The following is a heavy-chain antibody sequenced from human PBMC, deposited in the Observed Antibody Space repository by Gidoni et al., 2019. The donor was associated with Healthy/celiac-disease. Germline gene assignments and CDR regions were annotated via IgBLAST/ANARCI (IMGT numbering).Heavy chain of an antibody. CDR1: GYTFTRYY. J-gene: IGHJ4*02. CDR2: SNPNSVGT. D-gene: IGHD1-26*01. V-gene: IGHV1-2*04. CDR3: AREADSGSPRGDFDY. Sequence: QVQLVQSGAEVQKPGASVKVSCKASGYTFTRYYMHWVRQAPVQGLEWMGWSNPNSVGTNYEQKFQGWVTMTRDTSISTAYMELSRLRSDDTAVYYCAREADSGSPRGDFDYWGQGTLVTVSS.